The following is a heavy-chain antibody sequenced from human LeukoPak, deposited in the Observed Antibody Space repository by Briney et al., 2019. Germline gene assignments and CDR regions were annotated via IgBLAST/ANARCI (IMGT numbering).Heavy chain of an antibody. V-gene: IGHV5-51*01. J-gene: IGHJ4*01. CDR3: ARRILTMTGFDY. D-gene: IGHD2-2*01. CDR1: GYRFSSYW. CDR2: IYPGDSET. Sequence: GESLKISCKGAGYRFSSYWIAWVRQMPGKGLEWMGIIYPGDSETRTSPSIQGQVTISADKSTSTASLQSSSLQATDASMYYCARRILTMTGFDYWGQGTPVTVSS.